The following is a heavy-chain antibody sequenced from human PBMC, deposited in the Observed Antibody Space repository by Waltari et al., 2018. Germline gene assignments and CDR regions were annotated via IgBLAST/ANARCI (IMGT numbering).Heavy chain of an antibody. J-gene: IGHJ3*02. CDR2: IMPIFGTA. CDR1: GGTFSSYA. V-gene: IGHV1-69*05. CDR3: ARALCGGDCYPPLFDAFDI. D-gene: IGHD2-21*01. Sequence: QVQLVQSGAEVKKPGSSVKVSCKASGGTFSSYAISWVRQAPGQGLEWMGGIMPIFGTANYAQKFQGRVTITTDESTSTAYMELSSLRSEDTAVYYCARALCGGDCYPPLFDAFDIWGQGTMVTVSS.